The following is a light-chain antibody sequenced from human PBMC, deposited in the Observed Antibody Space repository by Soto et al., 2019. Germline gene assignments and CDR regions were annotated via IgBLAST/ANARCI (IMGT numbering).Light chain of an antibody. J-gene: IGKJ1*01. V-gene: IGKV3-20*01. CDR3: QQSASSPQT. CDR2: ATS. Sequence: EIVLTQSPGTLSLSPGERATLSCRASQSVSTRNLAWYQQKFGQAPRLLIFATSSRATGVPDRFSGSGSGKDFTLTISRLEPEDFAVYYCQQSASSPQTFGQGTKVEIK. CDR1: QSVSTRN.